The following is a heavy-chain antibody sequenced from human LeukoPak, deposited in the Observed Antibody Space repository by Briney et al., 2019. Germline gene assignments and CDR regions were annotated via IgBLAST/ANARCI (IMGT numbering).Heavy chain of an antibody. V-gene: IGHV4-38-2*02. CDR2: VYQSGTT. D-gene: IGHD5-18*01. Sequence: SETLSLTCTVSGFSISSGHYWGWVRQPPGAGLEWIGSVYQSGTTYYNPSLKSRVTTSVDMSRNQFSLRLRPVTAADTAVYYCARIFIRNGYSSYFDCWGQGTLVTVSS. J-gene: IGHJ4*02. CDR1: GFSISSGHY. CDR3: ARIFIRNGYSSYFDC.